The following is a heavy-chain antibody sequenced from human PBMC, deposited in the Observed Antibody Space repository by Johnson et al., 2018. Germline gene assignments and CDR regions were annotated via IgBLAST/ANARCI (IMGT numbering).Heavy chain of an antibody. CDR3: ATGAISGVIDREFFQH. D-gene: IGHD3-10*01. J-gene: IGHJ1*01. CDR2: TSNDEGIK. CDR1: GFSFSNYV. V-gene: IGHV3-30*03. Sequence: QVQLVESGGGVVQPGRSLRLSCSASGFSFSNYVMHWVRQAPGKGLEWGAVTSNDEGIKYYVDSVQGRFTISRDNSKGTLYLQINRLRAEDTAVYYCATGAISGVIDREFFQHWGQGTLVTVSS.